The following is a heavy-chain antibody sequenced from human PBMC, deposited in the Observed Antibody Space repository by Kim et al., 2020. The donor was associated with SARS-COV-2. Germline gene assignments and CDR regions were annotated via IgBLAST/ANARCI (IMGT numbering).Heavy chain of an antibody. J-gene: IGHJ4*02. Sequence: SVKVSCKASGGTFSSYAISWVRQAPGQGLEWMGGIIPIFGTANYAQKFQGRVTITADESTSTAYMELSSLRSEDTAVYYCARDKGGRDGYNYDLDYWGQGTLVTVSS. CDR1: GGTFSSYA. D-gene: IGHD5-12*01. CDR2: IIPIFGTA. V-gene: IGHV1-69*13. CDR3: ARDKGGRDGYNYDLDY.